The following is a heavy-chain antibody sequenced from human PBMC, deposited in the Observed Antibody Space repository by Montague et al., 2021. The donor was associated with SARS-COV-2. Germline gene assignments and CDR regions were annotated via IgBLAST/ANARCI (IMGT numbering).Heavy chain of an antibody. Sequence: SETLSLTCTVSGGSISSDYWCWSRLPPPTGLEWIWFIYYSGSTNYNPSLKSRVPISVDTSKNQFSLKLSSVTAANTAVYYCARVQRGDKDGVVVYDDFDYWGQGTPVTVSS. D-gene: IGHD2-21*01. V-gene: IGHV4-59*01. CDR2: IYYSGST. CDR3: ARVQRGDKDGVVVYDDFDY. CDR1: GGSISSDY. J-gene: IGHJ4*01.